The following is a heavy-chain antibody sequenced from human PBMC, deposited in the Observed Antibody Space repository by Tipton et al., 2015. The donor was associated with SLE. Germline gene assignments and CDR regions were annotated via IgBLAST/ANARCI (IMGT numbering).Heavy chain of an antibody. CDR1: GGSISSYY. D-gene: IGHD3-3*01. CDR3: ARHGAYYDFWSGPNGAFDI. CDR2: INHSGST. J-gene: IGHJ3*02. Sequence: TLSLTCTVSGGSISSYYWSWIRQPPGKGLEWIGEINHSGSTNYNPSLKSRVTISVDTSKNQFSLKLSSVTAADTAVYYCARHGAYYDFWSGPNGAFDIWGQGTMVTVSS. V-gene: IGHV4-34*01.